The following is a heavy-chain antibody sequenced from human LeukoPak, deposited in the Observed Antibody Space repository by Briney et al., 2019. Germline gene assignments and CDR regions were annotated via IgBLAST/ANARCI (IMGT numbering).Heavy chain of an antibody. V-gene: IGHV3-74*01. J-gene: IGHJ4*02. D-gene: IGHD6-6*01. CDR1: GFSFSGHW. Sequence: GGSLRLSCTASGFSFSGHWMRWARQLPGKGLVWVSRISPTGSTTSYADSVKGRFTVSRDNAKNTLYLQVNNLRAEDTAVYYCARGPNSNWSGLDFWGQGTLLTVSS. CDR2: ISPTGSTT. CDR3: ARGPNSNWSGLDF.